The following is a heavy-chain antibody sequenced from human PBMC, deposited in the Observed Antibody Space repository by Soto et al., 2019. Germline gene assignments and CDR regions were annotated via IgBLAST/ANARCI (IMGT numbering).Heavy chain of an antibody. J-gene: IGHJ4*02. CDR1: GFTFSDYW. D-gene: IGHD3-16*01. V-gene: IGHV3-74*01. CDR2: IKGDGSRT. CDR3: GRGGYHAYYVDY. Sequence: EVQLVESGGGLVQPGGSLRVSCAASGFTFSDYWMHWVRQAPGKGLVWVSRIKGDGSRTDFADFVRGRFTISRDNAANKVYLQMSSLRAEDAAVYFCGRGGYHAYYVDYWGQGTLVTVSS.